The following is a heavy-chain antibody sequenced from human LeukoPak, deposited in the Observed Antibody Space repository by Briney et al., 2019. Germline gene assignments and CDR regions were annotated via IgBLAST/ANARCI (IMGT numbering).Heavy chain of an antibody. J-gene: IGHJ3*02. CDR2: INHSGST. CDR1: GGSFSGYY. CDR3: ARSSGSSWYAHAFDI. V-gene: IGHV4-34*01. D-gene: IGHD6-13*01. Sequence: PSETLSLTCAVYGGSFSGYYWSWIRQPPGKGLEWIGEINHSGSTNYNPSLKSRVTISVDTSKNQFSLKLSSVTAADTAVYYCARSSGSSWYAHAFDIWGQGTMVTVSS.